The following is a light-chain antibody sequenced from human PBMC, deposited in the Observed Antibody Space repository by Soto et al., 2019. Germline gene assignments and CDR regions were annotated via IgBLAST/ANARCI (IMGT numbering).Light chain of an antibody. CDR3: QQRSDSYT. CDR2: DAS. J-gene: IGKJ2*01. V-gene: IGKV3-11*01. CDR1: QTLANY. Sequence: EVVLTQSPATLSLSPGERATLSCRASQTLANYLAWYQQRPGQAPRLLIYDASNRATGIPARFSGSGSGTDFTLTISSQEPEDPAVYYGQQRSDSYTFAQGPPLEIK.